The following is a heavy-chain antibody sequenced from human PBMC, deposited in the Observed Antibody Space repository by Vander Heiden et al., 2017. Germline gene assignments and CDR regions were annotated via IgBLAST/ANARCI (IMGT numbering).Heavy chain of an antibody. CDR3: ARDLSGYDYFDY. J-gene: IGHJ4*02. D-gene: IGHD5-12*01. CDR1: GFTFSSYS. CDR2: ISSSSSYI. Sequence: EVQLVESGGGLVKPGGSLRLSCAASGFTFSSYSMNCVRQAPGKGLEWVSSISSSSSYIYYADSVKGRFTISRDNAKNSLYLQMNSLRAEDTAVYYCARDLSGYDYFDYWGQGTLVTVSS. V-gene: IGHV3-21*01.